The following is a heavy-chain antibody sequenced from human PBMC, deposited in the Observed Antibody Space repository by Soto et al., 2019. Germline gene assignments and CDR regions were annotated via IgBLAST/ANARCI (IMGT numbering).Heavy chain of an antibody. CDR2: IYWDDDK. Sequence: QITLKESGPPLVKPTQTLTLTCTFSGFSLSTDGVGVGWIRQPPGRALEWLALIYWDDDKRYSPSLKSRLTITKDTTKNQVVLTMTNMDPVDTATYYCAPISTTVTPVWGQGTLVTVSS. CDR1: GFSLSTDGVG. V-gene: IGHV2-5*02. J-gene: IGHJ4*02. D-gene: IGHD4-17*01. CDR3: APISTTVTPV.